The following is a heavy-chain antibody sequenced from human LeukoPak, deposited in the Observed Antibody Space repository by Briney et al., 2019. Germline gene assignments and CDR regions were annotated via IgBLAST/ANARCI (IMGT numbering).Heavy chain of an antibody. CDR3: AKGIHGSGSY. CDR1: GFTFSSYG. V-gene: IGHV3-23*01. D-gene: IGHD3-10*01. J-gene: IGHJ4*02. Sequence: GGTLRLSCAASGFTFSSYGMSWVRQAPGKGLEWVSAISGSGGSTYYADSVKGRFTISRDNSKNTLYLQMNSLRAEDTAVYYCAKGIHGSGSYWGQGTLVTVSS. CDR2: ISGSGGST.